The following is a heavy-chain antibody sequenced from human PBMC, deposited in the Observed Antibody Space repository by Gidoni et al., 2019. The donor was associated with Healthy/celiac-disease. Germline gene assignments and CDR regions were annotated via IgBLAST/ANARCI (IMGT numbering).Heavy chain of an antibody. CDR2: INHSGST. Sequence: GLEWIGEINHSGSTNYNPSLKSRVTISVDTSKNQFSLKLSSVTAADTAVYYCARGRARWRGSGSYYKDYWGQGTLVTVSS. D-gene: IGHD3-10*01. V-gene: IGHV4-34*01. CDR3: ARGRARWRGSGSYYKDY. J-gene: IGHJ4*02.